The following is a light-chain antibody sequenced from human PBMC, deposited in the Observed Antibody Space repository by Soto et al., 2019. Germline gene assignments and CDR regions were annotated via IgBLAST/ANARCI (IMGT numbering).Light chain of an antibody. V-gene: IGLV2-23*03. CDR1: HSDVWSYNL. J-gene: IGLJ1*01. CDR2: EGS. Sequence: QSVLGPPSSVFGSPGQSITISCTGNHSDVWSYNLVSWYQQHPGKAPKLMIYEGSKRPSGVSNRFSGSKSGNTASLTISGLQAEDEADYYCCSYAGSSTFSYVFGTGTKVTVL. CDR3: CSYAGSSTFSYV.